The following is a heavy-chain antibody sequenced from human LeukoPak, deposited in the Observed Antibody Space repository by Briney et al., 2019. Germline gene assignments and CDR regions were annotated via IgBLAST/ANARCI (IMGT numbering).Heavy chain of an antibody. CDR3: ARQGSSGSHTD. Sequence: SETLSLTCTVSGGSISSSSYYWGWIRQPPGKGLEWIGSIYYSGSTYYNPSLKSRVTISVDTSKNQFSLKLSSVTAADTAVYYCARQGSSGSHTDWGQGTLVTVSS. CDR1: GGSISSSSYY. CDR2: IYYSGST. D-gene: IGHD1-26*01. V-gene: IGHV4-39*07. J-gene: IGHJ4*02.